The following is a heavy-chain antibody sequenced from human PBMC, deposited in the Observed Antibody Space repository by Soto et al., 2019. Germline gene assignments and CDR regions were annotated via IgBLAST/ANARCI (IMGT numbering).Heavy chain of an antibody. CDR2: VFCTGFT. Sequence: SETLSLTCAVSGASISGSYYYWAWLRQSPEKGPEWIGSVFCTGFTSYNPSLESRVSVSVDTSKSQFSLKLSAVTAADTAVYYCAASQKGYNWNYFDHWGQGALVTVSS. D-gene: IGHD1-20*01. CDR3: AASQKGYNWNYFDH. J-gene: IGHJ4*02. V-gene: IGHV4-39*01. CDR1: GASISGSYYY.